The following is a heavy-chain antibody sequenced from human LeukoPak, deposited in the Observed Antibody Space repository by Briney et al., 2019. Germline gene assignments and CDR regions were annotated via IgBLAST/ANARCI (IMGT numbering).Heavy chain of an antibody. D-gene: IGHD1-1*01. Sequence: GGSLRLSCAASGFTFSSYWMHWVRQAPGKGLVWVSRINSDGSSTSYADSVNGRLTISRDNAKNTLYLQMNSLRAEDPAVYYCARVGTTGKIMVFDIWGQGTMVTVSS. CDR3: ARVGTTGKIMVFDI. CDR1: GFTFSSYW. V-gene: IGHV3-74*01. J-gene: IGHJ3*02. CDR2: INSDGSST.